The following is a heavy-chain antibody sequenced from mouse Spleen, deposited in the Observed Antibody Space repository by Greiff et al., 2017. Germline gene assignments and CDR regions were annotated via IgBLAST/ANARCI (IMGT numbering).Heavy chain of an antibody. CDR3: ARHSGSSNYAMDY. Sequence: EVQGVESGGGLVKRGGSLKLSCAASGFTFSSYAMSWVRQTPEKRLEWVATISSGGGNTYYPDSVKGRFTISRDNAKNTLYLQMSSLKSEDTAMYYCARHSGSSNYAMDYWGQGTSVTVSS. CDR1: GFTFSSYA. D-gene: IGHD1-1*01. CDR2: ISSGGGNT. J-gene: IGHJ4*01. V-gene: IGHV5-9-3*01.